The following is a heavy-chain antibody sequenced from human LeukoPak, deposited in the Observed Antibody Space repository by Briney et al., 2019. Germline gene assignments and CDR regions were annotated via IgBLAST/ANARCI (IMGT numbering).Heavy chain of an antibody. CDR2: INHSGST. Sequence: SETLSLTCAVYGGSFSGYYWSWIRQPPGKGLEWIGEINHSGSTNYNPSLKSRVTKSVDTSKNQFSLKLSSVTAADTAVYYCARRSLSTMVRGVIRYYYYGMDVWGQGTTVTVSS. V-gene: IGHV4-34*01. J-gene: IGHJ6*02. CDR3: ARRSLSTMVRGVIRYYYYGMDV. D-gene: IGHD3-10*01. CDR1: GGSFSGYY.